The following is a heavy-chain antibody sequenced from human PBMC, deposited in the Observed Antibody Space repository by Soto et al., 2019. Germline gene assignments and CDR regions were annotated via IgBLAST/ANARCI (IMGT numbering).Heavy chain of an antibody. V-gene: IGHV3-23*01. D-gene: IGHD2-15*01. CDR3: AKTRLPGVVVVAATAC. CDR2: ISGSGGST. J-gene: IGHJ4*02. CDR1: GFTFSSYA. Sequence: GGSLRLSCAASGFTFSSYAMSWVRQAPGKGLEWVSAISGSGGSTYYADSVKGRFTISRDNSKNTLYLQMNSLRAEDTAVYYCAKTRLPGVVVVAATACWGQGTLVTVSS.